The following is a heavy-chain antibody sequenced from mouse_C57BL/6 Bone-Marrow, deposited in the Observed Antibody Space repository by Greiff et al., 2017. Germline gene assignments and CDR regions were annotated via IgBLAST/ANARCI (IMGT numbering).Heavy chain of an antibody. CDR3: AAYYSNIYYAMDY. J-gene: IGHJ4*01. V-gene: IGHV2-9-1*01. D-gene: IGHD2-5*01. CDR2: IWPGGGT. Sequence: VLLVESGPGLVAPSECLSITCTVSGFSLTSYAISWVRQPPGKGLEWLGVIWPGGGTNYNSALKSRLSISKDNTKIQAFLKMNSLQTDDTAMYYWAAYYSNIYYAMDYWGQGTSVTVSS. CDR1: GFSLTSYA.